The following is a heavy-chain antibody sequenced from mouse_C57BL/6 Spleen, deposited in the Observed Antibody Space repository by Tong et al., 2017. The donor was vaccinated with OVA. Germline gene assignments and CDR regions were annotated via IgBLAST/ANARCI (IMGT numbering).Heavy chain of an antibody. V-gene: IGHV2-6*03. Sequence: VQLQESGPGLVAPSQSLSITCTVSGFSLTSYGVHWVRQPPGKGLEWLVVIWSDESTTYNSALKSRLIISKDNSKSQVFVKLNRLQTDDTATYCCAKPEGNYEGARDYWGQGTSVTVSS. J-gene: IGHJ4*01. CDR3: AKPEGNYEGARDY. CDR1: GFSLTSYG. D-gene: IGHD2-1*01. CDR2: IWSDEST.